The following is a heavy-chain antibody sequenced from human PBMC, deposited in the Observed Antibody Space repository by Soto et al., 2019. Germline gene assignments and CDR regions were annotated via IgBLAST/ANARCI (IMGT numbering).Heavy chain of an antibody. D-gene: IGHD6-19*01. CDR1: GGSISSSSYY. CDR3: ARILWSSGWSRFDP. J-gene: IGHJ5*02. CDR2: IYYSGNA. Sequence: QLQLQESGPGLVTPSETLSLTCTVSGGSISSSSYYWGWLRQPPGKGLEWIGGIYYSGNAYYNSSLKRRVTISVDTSKNQFSLKLSSVTAADTAVYYCARILWSSGWSRFDPWGQGALVIVSS. V-gene: IGHV4-39*01.